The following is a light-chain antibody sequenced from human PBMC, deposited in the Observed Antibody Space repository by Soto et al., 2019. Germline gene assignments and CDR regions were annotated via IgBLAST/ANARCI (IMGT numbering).Light chain of an antibody. CDR1: SSDVGGYKY. Sequence: QSALTQPPSASGSPGQSVTISCTGISSDVGGYKYVSWYQQYPGKAPKLMIYAVNKRPSGVPDRFSGSKSGNTASLTVSGLQAEDEADYYCSSYAGSNNYVFGTGTQ. J-gene: IGLJ1*01. CDR3: SSYAGSNNYV. CDR2: AVN. V-gene: IGLV2-8*01.